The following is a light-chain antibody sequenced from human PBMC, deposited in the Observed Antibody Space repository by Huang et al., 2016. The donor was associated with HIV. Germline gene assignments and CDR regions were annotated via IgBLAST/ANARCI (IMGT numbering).Light chain of an antibody. V-gene: IGKV1-39*01. J-gene: IGKJ4*01. CDR2: AAS. CDR3: QQTSSVPLT. CDR1: QTISTF. Sequence: DIQMTQSPSSLSASVGDRISITCRASQTISTFLNWYQQQTGKAPKLLIYAASNLQSGVSSRFSGTGSGTHFTLTVTGLQPDDFATYFCQQTSSVPLTFGGGTRVE.